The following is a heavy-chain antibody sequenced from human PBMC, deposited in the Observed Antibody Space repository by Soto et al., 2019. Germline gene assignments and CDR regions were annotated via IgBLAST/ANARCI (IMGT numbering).Heavy chain of an antibody. CDR1: GFPFSNYI. V-gene: IGHV3-30-3*01. CDR3: ARGAYYYDSSGLSY. J-gene: IGHJ4*02. D-gene: IGHD3-22*01. CDR2: ILHDGNNK. Sequence: GRSLRLSCAASGFPFSNYILLWVRQAPGKGLEWVAMILHDGNNKYYADSVKGRFTISRDNSKSTLYLQVDSLRTEDTAVYYCARGAYYYDSSGLSYWGQGT.